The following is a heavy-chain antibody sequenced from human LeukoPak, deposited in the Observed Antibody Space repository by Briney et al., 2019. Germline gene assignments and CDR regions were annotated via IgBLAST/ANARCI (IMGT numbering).Heavy chain of an antibody. D-gene: IGHD6-19*01. CDR3: AKVAVAVAGDY. Sequence: GRSLRLSCAASGFTFSSYGMHWVRQAPGKGLEWVAVISYDGSNKYYADSVKGRFTISRGNSKNTLYLQMNSLRAEDTAVYYCAKVAVAVAGDYWGQGTLVTVSS. J-gene: IGHJ4*02. CDR2: ISYDGSNK. V-gene: IGHV3-30*18. CDR1: GFTFSSYG.